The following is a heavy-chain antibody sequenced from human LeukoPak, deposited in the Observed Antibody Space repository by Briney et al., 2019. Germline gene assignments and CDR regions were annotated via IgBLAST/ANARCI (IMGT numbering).Heavy chain of an antibody. D-gene: IGHD3-10*01. CDR2: ISGSGGST. V-gene: IGHV3-23*01. CDR3: AKDLGTLISGSYYYYFDY. Sequence: GGSLRLSCAASGFTFSSYAMSWVRQAPGKGLEWVSAISGSGGSTYYADSVKGRFTISRDNSKNTLYLQMNSLRAEDTAVYYCAKDLGTLISGSYYYYFDYWGQGTLVTVSS. J-gene: IGHJ4*02. CDR1: GFTFSSYA.